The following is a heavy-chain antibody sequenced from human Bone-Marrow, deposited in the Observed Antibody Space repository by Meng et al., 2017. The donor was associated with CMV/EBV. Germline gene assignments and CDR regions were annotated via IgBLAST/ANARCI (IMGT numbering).Heavy chain of an antibody. D-gene: IGHD2-2*01. CDR3: ARGLREYQLLSL. V-gene: IGHV3-33*07. CDR1: GFTFSRFA. J-gene: IGHJ4*02. Sequence: GESLKISCAASGFTFSRFAIYWVRQAPGKGLECVAVIWYNGSNKYYADSVKGRFTISRDNAKNSLYLQMNSLRAEDTAVYYCARGLREYQLLSLWGQGTLVTVSS. CDR2: IWYNGSNK.